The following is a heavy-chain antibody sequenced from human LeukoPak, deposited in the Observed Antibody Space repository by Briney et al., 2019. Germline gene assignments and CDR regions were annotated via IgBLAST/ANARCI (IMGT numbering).Heavy chain of an antibody. Sequence: ASVKVSCKASGYTFTSSHMHWVRQAPGQGLEWMGRINPRGGSTSYAQKFQGRVTMTRDTSTSTVFTELSSLTSDDTAVYYCARDWDSYSSGWYGVDYWGQGTLVTVSS. D-gene: IGHD6-19*01. CDR3: ARDWDSYSSGWYGVDY. CDR1: GYTFTSSH. V-gene: IGHV1-46*01. CDR2: INPRGGST. J-gene: IGHJ4*02.